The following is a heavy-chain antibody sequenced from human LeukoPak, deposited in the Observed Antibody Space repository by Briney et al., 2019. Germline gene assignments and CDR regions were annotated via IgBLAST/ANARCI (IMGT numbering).Heavy chain of an antibody. CDR3: ARGVFGTTDY. D-gene: IGHD1-1*01. CDR2: IYYSGST. CDR1: GGSISSGSYF. V-gene: IGHV4-39*07. J-gene: IGHJ4*02. Sequence: SETLSLTCSVSGGSISSGSYFWGWIRQPPGKGLEWIGSIYYSGSTYYNPSLKSRVTISVDTSKNQFSLKLSSVTAADTAVYYCARGVFGTTDYWGQGALVTVSS.